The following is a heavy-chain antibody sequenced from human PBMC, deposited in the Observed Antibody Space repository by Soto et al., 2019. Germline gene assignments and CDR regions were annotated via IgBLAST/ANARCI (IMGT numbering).Heavy chain of an antibody. CDR2: INPNSGGT. D-gene: IGHD2-2*01. CDR3: ARERAVVVPAAMGYGMDV. V-gene: IGHV1-2*04. Sequence: RASVKVSCKASGYTFTGYYMHWVRQAPGQGLEWMGWINPNSGGTNYAQKFQGWVTMTRDTSISTAYMELSRLRSDDTAVYYCARERAVVVPAAMGYGMDVWGQGTTVTVSS. J-gene: IGHJ6*02. CDR1: GYTFTGYY.